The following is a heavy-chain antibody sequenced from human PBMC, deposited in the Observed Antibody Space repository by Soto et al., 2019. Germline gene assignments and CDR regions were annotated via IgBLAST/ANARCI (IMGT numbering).Heavy chain of an antibody. Sequence: TSETLSLTCAVYGGSFSGYYWSWIRQPPGKGLEWIGEINHSGSTNYNPSLKSRVTISVDTSKNQFSLKLSSVTAADTAVYYCASAPGESSIAVPAYRGQGTVVT. D-gene: IGHD6-6*01. CDR1: GGSFSGYY. J-gene: IGHJ4*02. V-gene: IGHV4-34*01. CDR2: INHSGST. CDR3: ASAPGESSIAVPAY.